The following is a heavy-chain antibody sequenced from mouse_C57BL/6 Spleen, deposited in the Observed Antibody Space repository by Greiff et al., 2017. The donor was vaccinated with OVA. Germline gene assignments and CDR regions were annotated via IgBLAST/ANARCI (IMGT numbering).Heavy chain of an antibody. Sequence: EVKLVESGGGLVKPGGSLKLSCAASGFTFSSYAMSWVRQTPEKRLELVATLSDGGSYTYYPDNVKGRFTIYRDNAKNNLYLQMSHLKSEDTAMYYCARDQPTGRSLYYFDYWGQGTTLTVSS. D-gene: IGHD2-10*01. CDR1: GFTFSSYA. J-gene: IGHJ2*01. CDR2: LSDGGSYT. CDR3: ARDQPTGRSLYYFDY. V-gene: IGHV5-4*01.